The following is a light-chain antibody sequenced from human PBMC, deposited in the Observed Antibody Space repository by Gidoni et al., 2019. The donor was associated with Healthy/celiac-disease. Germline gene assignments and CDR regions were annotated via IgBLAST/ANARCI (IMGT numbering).Light chain of an antibody. V-gene: IGKV4-1*01. CDR3: QQYYVTPLT. CDR2: WAS. J-gene: IGKJ4*01. Sequence: DIVMTQSPDSLAGSLGERATINCKSSQSVLYSSNNKNYLAWYQQKPGHPPKQLVYWASTRESGVPDRFSGSGSVTDFTLTISSLQSEDVAVYYCQQYYVTPLTFGGGTKVEIK. CDR1: QSVLYSSNNKNY.